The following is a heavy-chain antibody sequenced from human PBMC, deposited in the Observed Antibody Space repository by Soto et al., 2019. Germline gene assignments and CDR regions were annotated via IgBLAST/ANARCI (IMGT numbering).Heavy chain of an antibody. Sequence: QVQLVQSGAEVKKPGSSVKVSCKASGGTFSSYSINWGRQAPGQGLEWMGEIIPIFGTANYAQKFQGRVTITADESTSTAYMELSSPRSADKAVYYCARDGGRNSGGIDYWGQGTLVTVSS. CDR1: GGTFSSYS. CDR2: IIPIFGTA. J-gene: IGHJ4*02. CDR3: ARDGGRNSGGIDY. D-gene: IGHD1-26*01. V-gene: IGHV1-69*01.